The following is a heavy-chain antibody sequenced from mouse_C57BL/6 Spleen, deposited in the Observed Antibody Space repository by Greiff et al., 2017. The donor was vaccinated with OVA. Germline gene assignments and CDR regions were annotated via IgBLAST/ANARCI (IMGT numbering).Heavy chain of an antibody. J-gene: IGHJ3*01. D-gene: IGHD1-1*02. V-gene: IGHV1-26*01. CDR2: INPNNGGT. CDR3: ARNGSYAWFAY. CDR1: GYTFTDYY. Sequence: VQLQQSGPELVKPGASVKISCKASGYTFTDYYMNWVKQSHGKSLEWIGDINPNNGGTSYNQKFKGKATVTVDKSSSTAYMKLRSLTSEDSAVYYCARNGSYAWFAYWGQGTLVTVSA.